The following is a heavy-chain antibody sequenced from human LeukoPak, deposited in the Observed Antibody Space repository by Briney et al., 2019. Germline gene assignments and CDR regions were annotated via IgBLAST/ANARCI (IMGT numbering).Heavy chain of an antibody. J-gene: IGHJ5*02. CDR3: ARGISSSWYGGLWDWFDP. D-gene: IGHD6-13*01. Sequence: PSETLSLTCTVSSGSISTSNYYWGWVRQPPGKALEWIGSIFYSGSTYYSPSLKSRVTISLDTSRNQFSLKLNSVTAADTAVYYCARGISSSWYGGLWDWFDPWGQGTLVTVSS. CDR2: IFYSGST. V-gene: IGHV4-39*07. CDR1: SGSISTSNYY.